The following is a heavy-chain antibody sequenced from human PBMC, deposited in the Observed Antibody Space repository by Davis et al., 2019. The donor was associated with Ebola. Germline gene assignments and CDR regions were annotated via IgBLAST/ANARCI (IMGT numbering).Heavy chain of an antibody. J-gene: IGHJ4*02. Sequence: GGSLRLSCAASGFTFSSYSMNWVRQAPGKGLEWVSSISSSSSYIYCADSVKGRFTISRDNAKNSLYLQMNSLRAEDTAVYYCARDLNYYDSSGYYYSFDYWGQGTLVTVSS. CDR1: GFTFSSYS. D-gene: IGHD3-22*01. CDR2: ISSSSSYI. CDR3: ARDLNYYDSSGYYYSFDY. V-gene: IGHV3-21*01.